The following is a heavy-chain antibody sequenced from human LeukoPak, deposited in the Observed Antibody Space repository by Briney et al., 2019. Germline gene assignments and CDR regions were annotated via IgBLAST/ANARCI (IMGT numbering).Heavy chain of an antibody. Sequence: GGSLRLSCAASGFTFSSYSMNWVRQAPGKGLEWVSSISSSSTYIYYADSVKGRFTISRDNAKNSLYLQMNSLRVEDTAVYYCARGRPHGNDYWGQGTLVTVSS. CDR1: GFTFSSYS. J-gene: IGHJ4*02. V-gene: IGHV3-21*01. CDR3: ARGRPHGNDY. CDR2: ISSSSTYI. D-gene: IGHD4-23*01.